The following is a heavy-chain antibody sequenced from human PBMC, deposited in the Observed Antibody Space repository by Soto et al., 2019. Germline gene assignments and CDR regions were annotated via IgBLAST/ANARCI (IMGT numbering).Heavy chain of an antibody. CDR3: ATTYYFLGLYDFWSGSLDAFDI. J-gene: IGHJ3*02. V-gene: IGHV3-11*01. Sequence: GGSLRLSCAASGFTFSDYYMSWIRQAPGKGLEWVSYISSSGSTIYYADSVKGRFTISRDNAKNSLYLQMNSLRAEDTAVYYCATTYYFLGLYDFWSGSLDAFDIWGQGTMVTVSS. D-gene: IGHD3-3*01. CDR1: GFTFSDYY. CDR2: ISSSGSTI.